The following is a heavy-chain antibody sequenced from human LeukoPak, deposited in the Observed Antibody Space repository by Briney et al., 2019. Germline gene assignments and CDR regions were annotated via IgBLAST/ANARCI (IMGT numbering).Heavy chain of an antibody. J-gene: IGHJ4*02. D-gene: IGHD3-3*01. Sequence: GGSLRLSCAASGFTFSSHGMHWVRQAPGKGLEWVAFIRFDGSNKYYADSVKGRFTISRDNSRNTLSLQMNSLRAEDTAVYYCAKEGSIFGVVIRPYYFDYWGQGTLVTVSS. CDR1: GFTFSSHG. V-gene: IGHV3-30*02. CDR3: AKEGSIFGVVIRPYYFDY. CDR2: IRFDGSNK.